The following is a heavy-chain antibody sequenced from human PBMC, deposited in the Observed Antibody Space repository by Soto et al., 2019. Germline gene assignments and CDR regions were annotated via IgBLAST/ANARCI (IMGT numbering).Heavy chain of an antibody. CDR1: GGSMSKFY. D-gene: IGHD4-17*01. V-gene: IGHV4-4*07. CDR2: VYATGTG. J-gene: IGHJ5*02. Sequence: QVQVQESGTGLVKPSETLSLTCSVSGGSMSKFYWSWIRKTDGKGLEWMGRVYATGTGDYNPSLKSRIAMSVDISKKTFSLRLRAVTAADTGVYYCVRDGSKTLRDCFDPWGQGILVTVSS. CDR3: VRDGSKTLRDCFDP.